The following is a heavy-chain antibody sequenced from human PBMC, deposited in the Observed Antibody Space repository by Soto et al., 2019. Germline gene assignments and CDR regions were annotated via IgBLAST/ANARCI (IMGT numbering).Heavy chain of an antibody. J-gene: IGHJ2*01. CDR2: IYYSGST. D-gene: IGHD3-10*01. V-gene: IGHV4-30-4*01. CDR3: ARKIRDRGLDWYFDL. CDR1: GGSISSGDYY. Sequence: QVQLQESGPGLVKPSQTLSLTCTVSGGSISSGDYYWSWIRQPPGKGLEWIGYIYYSGSTYYNPSLKSRVTLSVDTSKNQFSLKLSSVTAADTAVYYCARKIRDRGLDWYFDLWGRGTLVTVSS.